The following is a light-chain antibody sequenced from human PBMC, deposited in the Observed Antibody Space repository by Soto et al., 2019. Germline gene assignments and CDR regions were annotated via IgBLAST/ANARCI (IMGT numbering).Light chain of an antibody. CDR3: QQYNNWHPWT. J-gene: IGKJ1*01. CDR1: QSVSSS. Sequence: EIVLTQSPGTLSLSPGERATLSCGASQSVSSSHLAWYQQRPGQAPRLLIYGASTRATGIPARFSGSGSGTEFTLTISSLQYEDFAVYYCQQYNNWHPWTFGQGTKVDIK. V-gene: IGKV3-15*01. CDR2: GAS.